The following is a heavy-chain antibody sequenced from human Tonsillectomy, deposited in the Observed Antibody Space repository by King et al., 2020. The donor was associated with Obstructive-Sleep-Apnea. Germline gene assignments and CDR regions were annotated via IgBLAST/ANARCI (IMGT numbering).Heavy chain of an antibody. CDR1: GYTFTDYY. CDR2: INPNSGGT. Sequence: QLVQSGAEVRKPGASVKVSCKASGYTFTDYYIHWVRQAPGQGLEWMGWINPNSGGTHYAQKFQGRVTMTRDTSISTVYMELSRLRSDDTAVYYCAREYTTTWREEGLDYWGQGTLVTVSS. J-gene: IGHJ4*02. CDR3: AREYTTTWREEGLDY. V-gene: IGHV1-2*02. D-gene: IGHD6-13*01.